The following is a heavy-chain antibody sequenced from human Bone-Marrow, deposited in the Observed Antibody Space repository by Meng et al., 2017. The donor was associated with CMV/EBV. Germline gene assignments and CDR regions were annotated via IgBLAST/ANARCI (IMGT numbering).Heavy chain of an antibody. CDR3: TKDMGSGYCSSTSCSNLRYYYYYYSMVV. J-gene: IGHJ6*02. D-gene: IGHD2-2*01. CDR2: ISWNSGSI. V-gene: IGHV3-9*02. CDR1: GSSSDDYA. Sequence: SMKFSWAASGSSSDDYAMHVVRQAPGKRVEWVSGISWNSGSIGYADSVKGRFTISRDNAKNSLYQQMNSLRAEDMVLYYCTKDMGSGYCSSTSCSNLRYYYYYYSMVVWGQGTTVTVSS.